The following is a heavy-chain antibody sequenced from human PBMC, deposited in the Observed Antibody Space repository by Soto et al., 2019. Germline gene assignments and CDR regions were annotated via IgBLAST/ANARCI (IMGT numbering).Heavy chain of an antibody. J-gene: IGHJ4*02. CDR3: ARAPMSITIFGVVSGAPFDY. Sequence: SETLSLTCTVSGGSISSGGYYWSWIRQHPGKGLEWIGYIYYSGSTYYNPSLKSRVTISVDTSKNQFSLKLSSVTAADTAVYYCARAPMSITIFGVVSGAPFDYWGQGTLVTVSS. CDR2: IYYSGST. CDR1: GGSISSGGYY. V-gene: IGHV4-31*03. D-gene: IGHD3-3*01.